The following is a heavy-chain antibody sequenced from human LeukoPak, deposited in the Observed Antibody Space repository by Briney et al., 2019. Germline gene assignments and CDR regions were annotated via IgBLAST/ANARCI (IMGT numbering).Heavy chain of an antibody. CDR3: ARGEWELSYAFDI. CDR1: GGSISSYY. CDR2: IYYSGST. Sequence: SETLSLTCTVPGGSISSYYWSWIRQPPGKGLEWIGYIYYSGSTNYNPSLKSRVTISVDTSKNQFSLKLSSVTAADTAVYYCARGEWELSYAFDIWGQGTMVTVSS. J-gene: IGHJ3*02. V-gene: IGHV4-59*01. D-gene: IGHD1-26*01.